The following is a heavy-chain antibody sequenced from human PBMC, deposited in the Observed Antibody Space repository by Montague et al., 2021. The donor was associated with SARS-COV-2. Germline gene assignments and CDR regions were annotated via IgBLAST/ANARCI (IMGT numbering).Heavy chain of an antibody. V-gene: IGHV4-59*13. Sequence: ETLSLTCSVSGGSISSYYWSWIRQSPGKGLEWIGYIFHSGITDYNPSLKSRVTISVDMSKNQLSLQLNSVTAADSAVYYCARTEYNWNDWFDPWGQGTLVTVSS. D-gene: IGHD1-20*01. J-gene: IGHJ5*02. CDR1: GGSISSYY. CDR2: IFHSGIT. CDR3: ARTEYNWNDWFDP.